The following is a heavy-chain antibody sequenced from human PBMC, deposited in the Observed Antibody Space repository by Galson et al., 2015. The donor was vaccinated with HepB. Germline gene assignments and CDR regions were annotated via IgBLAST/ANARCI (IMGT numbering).Heavy chain of an antibody. CDR3: ASFHNWFDP. CDR1: GGSFSTNY. V-gene: IGHV4-34*01. J-gene: IGHJ5*02. CDR2: IDQTGRT. Sequence: NGGSFSTNYWSWIRQPPGRGLEWIGDIDQTGRTNYNPSLKSRVTISVDTSKNQFSLKLTSVTAADTAVYYCASFHNWFDPWGQGTLVTVSS.